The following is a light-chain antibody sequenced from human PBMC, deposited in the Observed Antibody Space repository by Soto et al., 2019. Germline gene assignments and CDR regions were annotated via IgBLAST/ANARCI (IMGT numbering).Light chain of an antibody. V-gene: IGKV1-39*01. CDR3: QQSYSTPYT. J-gene: IGKJ2*01. CDR1: QSISSY. CDR2: AAS. Sequence: IQLTPSPSSLSASVGDRVTITCRASQSISSYLNWYQQKPGKAPKLLIYAASSLQSGVPSRFSGSGSETDFTLTISSLQPEDFATYYCQQSYSTPYTFGQGTKLEIK.